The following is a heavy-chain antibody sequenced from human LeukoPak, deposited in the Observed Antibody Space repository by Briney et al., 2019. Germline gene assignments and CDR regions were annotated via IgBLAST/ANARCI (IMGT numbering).Heavy chain of an antibody. V-gene: IGHV4-59*01. CDR3: ARTAADTAMVWDY. J-gene: IGHJ4*02. CDR2: IYYSGST. CDR1: GGSINSDY. Sequence: SETLSLTCSVSGGSINSDYWNWIRQPPGKGLEWIGYIYYSGSTNYNPSLKSRVTISVDTSKNQFSLKLSSVTAADTAVYYCARTAADTAMVWDYWGQGTLVTVSS. D-gene: IGHD5-18*01.